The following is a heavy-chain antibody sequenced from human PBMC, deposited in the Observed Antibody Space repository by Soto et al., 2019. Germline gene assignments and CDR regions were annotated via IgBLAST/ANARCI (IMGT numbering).Heavy chain of an antibody. V-gene: IGHV3-23*01. CDR3: AKDQSAYYYYYGMDV. CDR2: ISGSGGST. J-gene: IGHJ6*02. Sequence: EVQLLESGGGLVQPGGSLRLSCAASGFTFSSYAMSWVRQAPGKGLEWVSAISGSGGSTYYADSVKGRFTNSRDNSKKTLYLQMNSLRAEDTAVYYCAKDQSAYYYYYGMDVWGQGTTVTVS. CDR1: GFTFSSYA.